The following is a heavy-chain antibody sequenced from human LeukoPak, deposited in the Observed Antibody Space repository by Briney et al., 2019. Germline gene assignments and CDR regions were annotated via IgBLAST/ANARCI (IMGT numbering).Heavy chain of an antibody. J-gene: IGHJ6*03. CDR2: IYSSGST. D-gene: IGHD2-15*01. Sequence: SQTLSLTRTVSGGSISSGRYYWSWIRQPAGKGLEWIGRIYSSGSTNYNPSLKSRVTIPVDTSKNQFSLQLSSVTAADTAVYYCARGEAGYCSGGSCQYYYYYMDVWGKGTTVTVSS. V-gene: IGHV4-61*02. CDR1: GGSISSGRYY. CDR3: ARGEAGYCSGGSCQYYYYYMDV.